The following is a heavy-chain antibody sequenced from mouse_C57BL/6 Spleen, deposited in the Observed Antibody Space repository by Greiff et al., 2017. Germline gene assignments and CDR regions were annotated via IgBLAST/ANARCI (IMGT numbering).Heavy chain of an antibody. D-gene: IGHD3-2*02. CDR1: GYSFTGYY. Sequence: VQLQQSGPELVKPGASVKISCKASGYSFTGYYMNWVKQSPEKSLEWIGEINPSTGGTTYNQKFKAKATLTVDKSSSTAYMQLKSLTSEDSAVYYCASGSGYPDDWGQGTTLTVSS. CDR3: ASGSGYPDD. CDR2: INPSTGGT. V-gene: IGHV1-42*01. J-gene: IGHJ2*01.